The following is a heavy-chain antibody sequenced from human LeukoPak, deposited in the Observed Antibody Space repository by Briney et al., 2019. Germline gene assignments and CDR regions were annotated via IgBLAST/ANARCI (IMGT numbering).Heavy chain of an antibody. CDR3: ARVGYYDTSGYYYFDS. V-gene: IGHV4-4*07. CDR1: GGSFSPDY. CDR2: IHPSGST. Sequence: SETLSLTCTVSGGSFSPDYWSWIRQPAGKGLEWIGRIHPSGSTNYNPSLKSRVTMSVDMSKNHFSLRLSSVTAADAAVYYCARVGYYDTSGYYYFDSWGQGTLVTVSS. D-gene: IGHD3-22*01. J-gene: IGHJ4*02.